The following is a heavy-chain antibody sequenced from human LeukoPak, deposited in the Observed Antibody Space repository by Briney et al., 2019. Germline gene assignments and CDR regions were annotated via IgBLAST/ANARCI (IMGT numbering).Heavy chain of an antibody. V-gene: IGHV4-59*01. CDR2: IYYSGST. J-gene: IGHJ4*02. CDR3: ARQLAYCGGDCYYDY. D-gene: IGHD2-21*02. Sequence: SETLSLTCSVSGASISSYYWSWVRQPPGKGLEWIGYIYYSGSTKYNPSLKGRVTISVDTSKNQFSLKLSSVTAADTAVYYCARQLAYCGGDCYYDYWGQGTLVTVSS. CDR1: GASISSYY.